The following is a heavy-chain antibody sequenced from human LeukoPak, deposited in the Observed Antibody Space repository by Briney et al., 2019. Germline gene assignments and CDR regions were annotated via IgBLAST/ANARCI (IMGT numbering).Heavy chain of an antibody. V-gene: IGHV4-34*01. CDR1: GGSFSGY. CDR3: ARRKSGYDAFDI. Sequence: SETLSLTCAVYGGSFSGYWSWIRQPPGKGLQWIGEINHSGSTNYNPSLKSRVTISVGTSKNQFSLNLSSVTAADTAVYYCARRKSGYDAFDIWGQGTMVSVSS. CDR2: INHSGST. D-gene: IGHD5-12*01. J-gene: IGHJ3*02.